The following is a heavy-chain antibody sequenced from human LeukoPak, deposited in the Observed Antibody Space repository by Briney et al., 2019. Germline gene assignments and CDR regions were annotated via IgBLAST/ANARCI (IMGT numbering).Heavy chain of an antibody. J-gene: IGHJ4*02. CDR1: GFTFSSYS. D-gene: IGHD4-23*01. V-gene: IGHV3-48*01. Sequence: PGXSLRLSCAASGFTFSSYSMNWVRQAPGKGLEWVSYISSSSSTIYYADSVKGRFTISRDNAKNSLYLQMNSLRVEDTAVYYCARGRPHGNDYWGQGTLVTVSS. CDR3: ARGRPHGNDY. CDR2: ISSSSSTI.